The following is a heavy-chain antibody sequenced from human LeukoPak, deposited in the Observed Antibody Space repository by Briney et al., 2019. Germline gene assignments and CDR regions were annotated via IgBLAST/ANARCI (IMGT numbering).Heavy chain of an antibody. Sequence: GASVKVSCKASGGTFTSYAISWVRQAPGQGLECMGGIIPIFGTAYYAQKFQGRVTITADESTSTAYMELSSLRSEDTAVYYCAGDVEGEFHPWGQGTLVTVSS. CDR3: AGDVEGEFHP. D-gene: IGHD3-16*01. CDR2: IIPIFGTA. CDR1: GGTFTSYA. V-gene: IGHV1-69*13. J-gene: IGHJ5*02.